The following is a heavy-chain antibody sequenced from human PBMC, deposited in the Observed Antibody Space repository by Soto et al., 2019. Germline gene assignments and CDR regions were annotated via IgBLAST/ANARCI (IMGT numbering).Heavy chain of an antibody. CDR2: IKQDGSKK. CDR3: ARDVSPGSSSLYLDAFDI. Sequence: EVQLEESGGGLVQPGGSLRLSCAASGFTLSMYWMTWVRQAPGRGLEWVANIKQDGSKKSYLDSVRGRFTISRDNVRNSLYLQMESLRAEDTALYYYARDVSPGSSSLYLDAFDIWGQGTMVIVSS. J-gene: IGHJ3*02. D-gene: IGHD6-13*01. CDR1: GFTLSMYW. V-gene: IGHV3-7*05.